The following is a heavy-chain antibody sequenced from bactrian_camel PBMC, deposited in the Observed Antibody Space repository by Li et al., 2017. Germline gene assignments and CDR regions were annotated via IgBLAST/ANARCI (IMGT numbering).Heavy chain of an antibody. CDR3: ATSNFGVGGSWFFDY. D-gene: IGHD6*01. CDR1: GITSGRAC. CDR2: INTGGGST. Sequence: HVQLVESGGGSVQAGGTLRLSCAVSGITSGRACLGWFRQAPGKGLEWISRINTGGGSTYYADSVKGRYTIPRDNAKNTLDLQMNSLKPEDTAVYYCATSNFGVGGSWFFDYWGQGTQVTVS. J-gene: IGHJ6*01. V-gene: IGHV3S1*01.